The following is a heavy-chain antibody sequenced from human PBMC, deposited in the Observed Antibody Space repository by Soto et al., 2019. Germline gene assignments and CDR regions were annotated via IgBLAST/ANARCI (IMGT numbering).Heavy chain of an antibody. J-gene: IGHJ6*02. CDR3: ARDPFGGRTSFNYYYGMDV. CDR1: GYTFTGYY. V-gene: IGHV1-2*02. D-gene: IGHD3-3*01. Sequence: VASVKVSCKASGYTFTGYYMHWVRQAPGQGLEWMGWINPNSGGTNYAQKFQGRVTMTRDTSISTAYMELSRLRSDDTAVYYCARDPFGGRTSFNYYYGMDVWGQGTTVTVSS. CDR2: INPNSGGT.